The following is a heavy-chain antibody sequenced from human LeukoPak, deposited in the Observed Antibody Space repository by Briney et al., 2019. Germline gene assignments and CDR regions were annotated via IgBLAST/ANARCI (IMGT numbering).Heavy chain of an antibody. CDR2: INPNSGGT. D-gene: IGHD3-22*01. Sequence: GASVKVSCKASGYTFTGYYMHWVRQAPGQGLEWMGWINPNSGGTNYAQKFQGRVTMTRDTSIGAAYMELSRLRSDDTAVYYCARLGAPYYRDSSGYYYSDYWGQGTLVTVSS. J-gene: IGHJ4*02. CDR1: GYTFTGYY. V-gene: IGHV1-2*02. CDR3: ARLGAPYYRDSSGYYYSDY.